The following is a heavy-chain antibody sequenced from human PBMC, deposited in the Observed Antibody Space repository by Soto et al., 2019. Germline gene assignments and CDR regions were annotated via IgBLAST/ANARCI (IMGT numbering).Heavy chain of an antibody. D-gene: IGHD2-2*01. CDR1: GYSFTSYW. Sequence: RGESLKISCKGSGYSFTSYWISWVRQMPGKGLEWMGRIDPSDSYTNYSPSFQGHVTISADKSISTAYLQWSSLKASDTAMYYCARSSLYCSSTSCYDYYGMDVWGQGTTVTVSS. V-gene: IGHV5-10-1*01. CDR2: IDPSDSYT. CDR3: ARSSLYCSSTSCYDYYGMDV. J-gene: IGHJ6*02.